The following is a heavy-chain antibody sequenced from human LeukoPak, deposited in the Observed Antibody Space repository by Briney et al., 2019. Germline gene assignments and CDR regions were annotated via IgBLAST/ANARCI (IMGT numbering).Heavy chain of an antibody. V-gene: IGHV4-39*01. CDR2: IYYSGST. CDR3: AGHSDYGDYEIDY. D-gene: IGHD4-17*01. Sequence: PSETLSLTCTVSGGSISSSSYYWGWIRQPPGKGLEWIGSIYYSGSTYYNPSLKSRVTISVDTSKNQFSLKLSSVTAADTAVYYCAGHSDYGDYEIDYWGQGTLVTVSS. J-gene: IGHJ4*02. CDR1: GGSISSSSYY.